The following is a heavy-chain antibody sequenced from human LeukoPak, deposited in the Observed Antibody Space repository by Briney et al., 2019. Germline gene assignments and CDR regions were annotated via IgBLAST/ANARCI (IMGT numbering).Heavy chain of an antibody. CDR3: ARGDGDGPARRAFDI. J-gene: IGHJ3*02. CDR1: GYTFTRYY. CDR2: INPTSGDT. Sequence: ASVKVSCKASGYTFTRYYMHWVRQAPGQGLEWMGWINPTSGDTNYVQKFQGRVILTRGTSISTAYMELSRVTYDDTAVYYCARGDGDGPARRAFDIWGQGTMVTVSS. D-gene: IGHD7-27*01. V-gene: IGHV1-2*02.